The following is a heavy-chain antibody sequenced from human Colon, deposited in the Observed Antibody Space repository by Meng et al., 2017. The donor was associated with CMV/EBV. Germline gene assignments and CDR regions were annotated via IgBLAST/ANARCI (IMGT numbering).Heavy chain of an antibody. Sequence: ASVKVSCKASGYSFTNFDIYWVRQAPGRGLEWMGWINLWNGDIKYAQKFQGRVTVSADTSTSTAYMELRSLTSDDTAVYYCARDLFSPGGNSCFDNWGQGTVVTVSS. CDR2: INLWNGDI. J-gene: IGHJ4*02. V-gene: IGHV1-18*01. CDR3: ARDLFSPGGNSCFDN. D-gene: IGHD3-16*01. CDR1: GYSFTNFD.